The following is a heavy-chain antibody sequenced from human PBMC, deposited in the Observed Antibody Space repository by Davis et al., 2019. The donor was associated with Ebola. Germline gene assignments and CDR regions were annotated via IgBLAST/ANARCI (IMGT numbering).Heavy chain of an antibody. V-gene: IGHV3-30*04. Sequence: GESLKISCAASEFTFTSYSMHWVRQAPGRGLEWVAIISFDGRNEFFANSVKGRFTISRDNSKTTLYLQMNSLRAEDTAVYYCAKVAGGRQTFDYWGQGTLVTVSS. CDR2: ISFDGRNE. CDR3: AKVAGGRQTFDY. D-gene: IGHD1-26*01. J-gene: IGHJ4*02. CDR1: EFTFTSYS.